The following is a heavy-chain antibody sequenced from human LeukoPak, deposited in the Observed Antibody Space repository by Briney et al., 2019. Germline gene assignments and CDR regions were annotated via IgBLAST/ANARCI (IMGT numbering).Heavy chain of an antibody. V-gene: IGHV3-23*01. J-gene: IGHJ4*02. Sequence: PGGSLRLTCAASGFTFTSYVMTWVRQAPGKGLEWVSAIGGSGDSTYYADSVKGRFTISRDNSKNTLYLQMNSLRAEDTAVYYCAKNRNWNDVMFDYWGQGTLVTVSS. CDR2: IGGSGDST. CDR1: GFTFTSYV. D-gene: IGHD1-1*01. CDR3: AKNRNWNDVMFDY.